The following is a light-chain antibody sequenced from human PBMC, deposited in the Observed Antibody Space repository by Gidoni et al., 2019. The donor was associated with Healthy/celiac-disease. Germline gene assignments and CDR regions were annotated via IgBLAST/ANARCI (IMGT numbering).Light chain of an antibody. V-gene: IGKV3-20*01. Sequence: IVLTQSPGTLSLSPGERATLSCRASQSVSSSYLAWYQQKPGQAPRLLIYGASSRATGIPDRFSGSGSGTDFTLTISRLEPEDFAVYYCQQYGSSQWTFXQXTKVEIK. CDR1: QSVSSSY. CDR2: GAS. J-gene: IGKJ1*01. CDR3: QQYGSSQWT.